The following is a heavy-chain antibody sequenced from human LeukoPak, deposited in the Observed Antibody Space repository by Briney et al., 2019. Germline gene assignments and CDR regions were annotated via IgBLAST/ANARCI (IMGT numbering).Heavy chain of an antibody. Sequence: ASVKVSCKASGGTFSSYAISWVRQAPGQGLEWMGRIIPILGIANYAQKFQGRVTITADKSTSTAYMELSSLRSEGTAVYYCARDAGGVFTSDYWGQGTLVTVSS. CDR1: GGTFSSYA. CDR3: ARDAGGVFTSDY. CDR2: IIPILGIA. V-gene: IGHV1-69*04. D-gene: IGHD3-10*01. J-gene: IGHJ4*02.